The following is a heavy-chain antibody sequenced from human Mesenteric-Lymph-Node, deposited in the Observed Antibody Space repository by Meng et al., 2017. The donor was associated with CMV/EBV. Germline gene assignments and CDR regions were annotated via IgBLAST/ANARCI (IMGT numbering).Heavy chain of an antibody. J-gene: IGHJ4*02. V-gene: IGHV4-61*08. CDR3: AKSRSSTPGIVDD. CDR2: IYGTGIT. D-gene: IGHD2/OR15-2a*01. CDR1: GVSVTSGAYH. Sequence: QVQLQGSGPGLVKPSETLSPTCLVSGVSVTSGAYHWSWIRQSPGKGLEWIGYIYGTGITIYNPSLKSRVTILLETSKNQFSLKLNSVTTADTAVYYCAKSRSSTPGIVDDWGQGTLVTVSS.